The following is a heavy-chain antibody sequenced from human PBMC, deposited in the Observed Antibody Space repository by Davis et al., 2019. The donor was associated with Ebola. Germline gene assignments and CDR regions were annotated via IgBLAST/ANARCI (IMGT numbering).Heavy chain of an antibody. CDR1: GYTFTSYG. D-gene: IGHD6-19*01. Sequence: ASVKVSCKASGYTFTSYGISWVRQDPGQGLEWMGWISASNGNTNYAQKLQGRVTMTTDTSTSTAYMELMILRSDDTAVYYCARDRGMIAVAGTADYWGQGTLVTVSS. V-gene: IGHV1-18*01. CDR3: ARDRGMIAVAGTADY. CDR2: ISASNGNT. J-gene: IGHJ4*02.